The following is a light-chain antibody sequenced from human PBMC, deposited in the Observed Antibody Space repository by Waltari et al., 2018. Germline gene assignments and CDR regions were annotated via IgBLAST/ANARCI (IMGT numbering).Light chain of an antibody. CDR1: QSVSSY. V-gene: IGKV3-20*01. J-gene: IGKJ3*01. Sequence: ILTQSPATRSLSPGERPTPYCRASQSVSSYLAWYQQKPGQAPRLLIYGASSRATGIPDRFSGSGSGTEFTLTISSLEPEDFAVYYCQKYSSSIFTFGPGTKLDIK. CDR3: QKYSSSIFT. CDR2: GAS.